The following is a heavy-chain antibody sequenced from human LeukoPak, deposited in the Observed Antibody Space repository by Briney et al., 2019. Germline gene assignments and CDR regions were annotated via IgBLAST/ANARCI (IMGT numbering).Heavy chain of an antibody. J-gene: IGHJ4*02. CDR2: IYYTGST. V-gene: IGHV4-61*08. CDR3: AKIAAGTNHY. D-gene: IGHD6-13*01. CDR1: GGSISSGGYY. Sequence: SETLSLTCTVSGGSISSGGYYWSWIRQPPGKGLEWIGNIYYTGSTKYNPSLKSRITISVDPSKNQFSLRLTSVTAADTAVYYCAKIAAGTNHYWGQGTLVTVSS.